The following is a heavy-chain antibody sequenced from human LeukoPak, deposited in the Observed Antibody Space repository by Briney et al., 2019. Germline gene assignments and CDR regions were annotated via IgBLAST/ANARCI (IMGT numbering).Heavy chain of an antibody. CDR3: KSGGAAPGRFDY. D-gene: IGHD1-1*01. Sequence: GGSLRLSCAASGFTFSNYAMTWVRQAPGKGLEWVANIKYDGNEEYYVDSVKGRFTISRDNAKNSLYLQLNSLRVEDAAVYYCKSGGAAPGRFDYWGQGTLVTVSP. J-gene: IGHJ4*02. V-gene: IGHV3-7*01. CDR2: IKYDGNEE. CDR1: GFTFSNYA.